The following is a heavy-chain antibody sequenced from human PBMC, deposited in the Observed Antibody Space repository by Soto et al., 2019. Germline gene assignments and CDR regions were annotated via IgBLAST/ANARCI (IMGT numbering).Heavy chain of an antibody. CDR2: INGRSNYK. J-gene: IGHJ4*02. CDR3: AREDGIVGSTSAFDY. Sequence: GGSLRLACASSGFTFSTYTMNWVRQAPGKGLEWVSSINGRSNYKYYTDSVKGRFTISRDNAKNSLYLQMNRLRAEDTAVYYCAREDGIVGSTSAFDYWGRGTLVTVPQ. CDR1: GFTFSTYT. V-gene: IGHV3-21*01. D-gene: IGHD1-26*01.